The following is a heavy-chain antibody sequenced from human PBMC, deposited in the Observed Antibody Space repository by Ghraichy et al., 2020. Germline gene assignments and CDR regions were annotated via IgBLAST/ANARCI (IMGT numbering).Heavy chain of an antibody. CDR3: ARESVTRDYYYYGMDV. V-gene: IGHV3-30-3*01. D-gene: IGHD4-23*01. Sequence: GGSLRLSCAASGFTFSSYAMHWVRQAPGKGLEWVAVISYDGSNKYYADSVKGRFTISRDNSKNTLYLQMNSLRAEDTAVYYCARESVTRDYYYYGMDVWGQGTTVTVSS. CDR1: GFTFSSYA. J-gene: IGHJ6*02. CDR2: ISYDGSNK.